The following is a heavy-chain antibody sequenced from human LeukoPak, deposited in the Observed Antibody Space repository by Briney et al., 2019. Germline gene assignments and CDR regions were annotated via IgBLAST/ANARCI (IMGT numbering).Heavy chain of an antibody. V-gene: IGHV4-61*01. Sequence: SETLSLTCTVSGGSVSSGSYYWSWIRQPPGKGLEWIGYIYYSGSTNYNPSLKSRVTISVDTSKNQFSLKLSSVTAADTAVYYCAGGDPGYRGYDYPGEAREDAFDVWGQGTMVTVSS. CDR2: IYYSGST. J-gene: IGHJ3*01. CDR1: GGSVSSGSYY. CDR3: AGGDPGYRGYDYPGEAREDAFDV. D-gene: IGHD5-12*01.